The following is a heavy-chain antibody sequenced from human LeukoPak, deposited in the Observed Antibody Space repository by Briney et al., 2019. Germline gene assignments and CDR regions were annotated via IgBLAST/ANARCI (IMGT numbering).Heavy chain of an antibody. CDR3: ARDEEYYYYMDV. Sequence: PSETLSLTCTVSGYSISSGYYWGWIRQPPGKGLEWIGSIYHSGSTYYNPSLKSRVTISVDTSKNQFSLKLSSVTAADTAVYYCARDEEYYYYMDVWGKGTTVTVS. V-gene: IGHV4-38-2*02. J-gene: IGHJ6*03. CDR2: IYHSGST. CDR1: GYSISSGYY.